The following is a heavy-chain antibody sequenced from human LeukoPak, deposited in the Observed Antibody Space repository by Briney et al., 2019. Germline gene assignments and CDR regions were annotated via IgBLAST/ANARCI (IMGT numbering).Heavy chain of an antibody. CDR3: ARDAVVVVAATRADAFDI. J-gene: IGHJ3*02. V-gene: IGHV1-2*02. D-gene: IGHD2-15*01. CDR1: GYTFTGYY. Sequence: ASVKVSCKASGYTFTGYYMHWVRQAPGQGLEWTGWINPNSGGTNYAQKFQGRVTMTRDTSISTAYMELSRLRSDDTAVYYCARDAVVVVAATRADAFDIWGQGTMVTVSS. CDR2: INPNSGGT.